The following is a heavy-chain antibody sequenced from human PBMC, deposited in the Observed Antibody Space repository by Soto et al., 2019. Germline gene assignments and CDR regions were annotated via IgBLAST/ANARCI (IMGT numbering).Heavy chain of an antibody. Sequence: SETLSLTCTVSGGSISSYYWSWIRQPPGKGLEWIGYIYYSGSTNYNPSLKSRVTISVDTSKNQFSLKLSSVTAADTAGYYCRGGYYEIWTGYSLASGGKGTRVTVSS. V-gene: IGHV4-59*01. J-gene: IGHJ4*02. CDR1: GGSISSYY. CDR3: RGGYYEIWTGYSLAS. CDR2: IYYSGST. D-gene: IGHD3-9*01.